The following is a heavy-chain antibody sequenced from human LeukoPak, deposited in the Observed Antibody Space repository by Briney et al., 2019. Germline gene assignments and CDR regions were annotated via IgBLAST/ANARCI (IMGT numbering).Heavy chain of an antibody. J-gene: IGHJ4*02. CDR2: ISGSGGST. CDR3: AKSFSWFGELSLFSY. D-gene: IGHD3-10*01. V-gene: IGHV3-23*01. CDR1: GFTFSSYA. Sequence: QSGGSLRLSCAASGFTFSSYAMSWVRQAPGKGLEWVSAISGSGGSTYYADSVKGRFTISRDNSKNTLYLQMNSLRAEDTAVYYCAKSFSWFGELSLFSYWGQGTLVTVSS.